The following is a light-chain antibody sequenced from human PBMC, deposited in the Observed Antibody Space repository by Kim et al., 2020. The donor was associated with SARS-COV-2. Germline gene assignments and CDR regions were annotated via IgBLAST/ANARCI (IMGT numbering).Light chain of an antibody. V-gene: IGKV1-9*01. CDR3: QQLSTYPRT. J-gene: IGKJ1*01. Sequence: ASKGDAVTIACRTSQGISNYLAWYQQTPGKAPKLLIYAASTLQSGVPSRFTGSGSGTEFSLTISSLEPEDFATYYCQQLSTYPRTFGQGTKVDIK. CDR2: AAS. CDR1: QGISNY.